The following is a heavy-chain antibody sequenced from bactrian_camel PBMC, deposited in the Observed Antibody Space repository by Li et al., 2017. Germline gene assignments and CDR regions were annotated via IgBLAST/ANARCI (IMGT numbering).Heavy chain of an antibody. CDR1: RFTLSSYR. V-gene: IGHV3S25*01. Sequence: QLVESGGGLVQPGGSLRLSCAASRFTLSSYRTYWVRQAPGKGLEWVSIINRGGTTYYADSMKGRFTISRDNATNTVYLQMNSLKPEDTAVYYCVSLVGRPLVHQGTQVTVS. CDR2: INRGGTT. J-gene: IGHJ4*01. D-gene: IGHD2*01.